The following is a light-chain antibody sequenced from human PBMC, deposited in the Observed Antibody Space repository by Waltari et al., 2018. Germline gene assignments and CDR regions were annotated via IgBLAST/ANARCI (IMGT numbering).Light chain of an antibody. V-gene: IGKV3-15*01. J-gene: IGKJ2*01. CDR3: QQYNRWPPYT. CDR1: QAINTN. Sequence: ELVMTHSPPTLSFSPGERAPPSSRASQAINTNLAWYQQKPGQAPRLINDGASTRATGIPARFSGSGSGTEFTLTISSLQSEDFAVYYCQQYNRWPPYTFGQGTKLEIK. CDR2: GAS.